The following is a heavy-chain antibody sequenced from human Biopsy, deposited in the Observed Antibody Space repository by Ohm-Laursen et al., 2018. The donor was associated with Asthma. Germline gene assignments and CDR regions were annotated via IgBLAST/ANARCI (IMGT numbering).Heavy chain of an antibody. CDR1: GDSITSGGCC. V-gene: IGHV4-31*02. CDR2: ILHSGTS. D-gene: IGHD3-22*01. Sequence: TLSLTCTVSGDSITSGGCCWNWIRQHPGKGLEWIGYILHSGTSYFNPSLKSQVSFSRDTSKNQFSLRLSSVTAADTAMYYCARIPRRSGSYFVDYWGQGTLVTVSS. CDR3: ARIPRRSGSYFVDY. J-gene: IGHJ4*02.